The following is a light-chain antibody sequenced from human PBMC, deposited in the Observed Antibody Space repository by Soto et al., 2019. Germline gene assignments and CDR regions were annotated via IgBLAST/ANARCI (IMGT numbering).Light chain of an antibody. J-gene: IGLJ2*01. CDR3: LLYLSGHVRL. V-gene: IGLV7-43*01. Sequence: QAVVTQGPSLTVSPGGTVTLTCASSTGEVTSGYFPNWIQQKPGQAPRSLIYNTNNKYSWTPARFSGSLLGGKAALTLSGVQPEDEADYYCLLYLSGHVRLFGDGTKLTVL. CDR2: NTN. CDR1: TGEVTSGYF.